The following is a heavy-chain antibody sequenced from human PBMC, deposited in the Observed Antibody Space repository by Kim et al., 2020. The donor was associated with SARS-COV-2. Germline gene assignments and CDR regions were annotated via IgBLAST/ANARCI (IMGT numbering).Heavy chain of an antibody. CDR1: GFTFSSYW. J-gene: IGHJ4*02. D-gene: IGHD5-12*01. CDR2: IKQDGSEK. Sequence: GGSLRLSCAASGFTFSSYWMSWVRQAPGKGLEWVANIKQDGSEKYYVDSVKGRFTISRDNAKNSLYLQMNSLRAEDTAVYYCARVSRGWLQSDFDYWGQGTLVTVSS. V-gene: IGHV3-7*03. CDR3: ARVSRGWLQSDFDY.